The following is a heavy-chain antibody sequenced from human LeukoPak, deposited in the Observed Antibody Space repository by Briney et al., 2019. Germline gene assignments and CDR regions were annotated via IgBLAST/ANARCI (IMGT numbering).Heavy chain of an antibody. CDR3: ARHLIAARLFDY. Sequence: PSETLSLTCAVYGGSFSGYYWSWIRQPPGKGLEWIGEINHSGSTNYNPSLKSRVTISVDTSKNQFSLKLSSVTAADTAVYYCARHLIAARLFDYWGRGTLVTVSS. V-gene: IGHV4-34*01. CDR2: INHSGST. J-gene: IGHJ4*02. D-gene: IGHD6-6*01. CDR1: GGSFSGYY.